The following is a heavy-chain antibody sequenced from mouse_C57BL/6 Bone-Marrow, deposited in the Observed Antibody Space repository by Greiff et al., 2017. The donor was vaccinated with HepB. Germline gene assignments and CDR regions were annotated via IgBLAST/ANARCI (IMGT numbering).Heavy chain of an antibody. CDR2: IDPNSGRT. Sequence: QVQLQQPGAELVKPGASVKLSCKASGYTFTSYWMHWVKQRPGRGLEWIGRIDPNSGRTKYNEKFKSKATLTVDKPSSTAYMQLSSLTSEDSAVYYCARSPYDGPVGYWGQGTTLTVSS. CDR3: ARSPYDGPVGY. D-gene: IGHD2-3*01. J-gene: IGHJ2*01. V-gene: IGHV1-72*01. CDR1: GYTFTSYW.